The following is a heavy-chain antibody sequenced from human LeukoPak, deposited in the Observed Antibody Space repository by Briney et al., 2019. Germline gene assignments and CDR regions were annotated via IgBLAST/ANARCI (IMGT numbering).Heavy chain of an antibody. D-gene: IGHD4/OR15-4a*01. J-gene: IGHJ4*02. CDR1: GFTFSTSW. V-gene: IGHV3-7*01. CDR3: TRDRAYGALDY. CDR2: INGDGSLN. Sequence: GGSLRLSCAASGFTFSTSWMTWVRQAPGKGLEWVANINGDGSLNGHVASVKGRFTISRDNAKNSVYLQMISLRDEDTAVYYCTRDRAYGALDYWGQGTLVTVSA.